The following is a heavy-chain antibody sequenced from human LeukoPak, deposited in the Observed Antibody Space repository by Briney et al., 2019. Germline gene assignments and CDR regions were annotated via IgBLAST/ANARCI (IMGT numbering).Heavy chain of an antibody. V-gene: IGHV3-74*01. D-gene: IGHD3-9*01. CDR3: ARVEDYDILTGFDY. Sequence: GGSLRLSCAASGFTFSSYWMHWVRHAPGKGLVLVSRINSDGSSTSYADSVKGRFTISRDNAKNSLYLHMNSLRAEDTAVYYCARVEDYDILTGFDYWGQGTLVTVSS. CDR2: INSDGSST. CDR1: GFTFSSYW. J-gene: IGHJ4*02.